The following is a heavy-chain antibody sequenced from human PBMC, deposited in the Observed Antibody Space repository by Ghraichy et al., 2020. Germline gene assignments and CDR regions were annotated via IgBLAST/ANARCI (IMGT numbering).Heavy chain of an antibody. CDR3: VKDQSGYGYYFDN. Sequence: GESLNISCAASGLTFSFYAMHWVRQAPGKGPEWVASIRYDETKTYYADSVKGRFNISRDNAKNTLYLQLSSLRPEDTAVYYCVKDQSGYGYYFDNWGQGTLVTVSS. CDR2: IRYDETKT. J-gene: IGHJ4*02. V-gene: IGHV3-30*02. CDR1: GLTFSFYA. D-gene: IGHD3-3*01.